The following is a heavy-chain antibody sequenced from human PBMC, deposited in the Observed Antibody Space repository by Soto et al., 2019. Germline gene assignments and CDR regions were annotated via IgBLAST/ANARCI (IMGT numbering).Heavy chain of an antibody. CDR3: ARDPSGSYSGEVYFDY. D-gene: IGHD1-26*01. Sequence: QVQLVESGGGVVQPGRSLRLSCAASGFTFSSYGMHWVRQAPGKGLEWVAVIWYDGSNKYYADSVKGRFTISRDNSKNTLYLQMNSLRAEDTAVYYCARDPSGSYSGEVYFDYWGQGTLVTVSS. CDR1: GFTFSSYG. V-gene: IGHV3-33*01. CDR2: IWYDGSNK. J-gene: IGHJ4*02.